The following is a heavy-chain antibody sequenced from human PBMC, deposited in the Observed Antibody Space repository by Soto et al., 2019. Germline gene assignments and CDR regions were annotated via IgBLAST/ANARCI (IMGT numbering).Heavy chain of an antibody. V-gene: IGHV1-3*05. D-gene: IGHD6-19*01. CDR2: INAGNGNT. J-gene: IGHJ4*02. Sequence: QVQLVQSGAEEKKPGASVKVSCKASGYTFTGYAMHWVRQAPGQRLERMGWINAGNGNTKYSQKFQGKGTITRDTSASTAYMELSSLRSEDTAVYYCARAVAVAADFDYWGQGTLVTVSS. CDR1: GYTFTGYA. CDR3: ARAVAVAADFDY.